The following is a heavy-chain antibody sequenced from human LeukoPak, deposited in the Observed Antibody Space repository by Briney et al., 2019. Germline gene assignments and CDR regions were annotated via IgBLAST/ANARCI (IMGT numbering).Heavy chain of an antibody. V-gene: IGHV3-30*02. CDR3: AKIPSAVPGRGFDY. D-gene: IGHD6-19*01. CDR2: IRFDGSNK. CDR1: GFTFSSYA. J-gene: IGHJ4*02. Sequence: GGSLRLSCAASGFTFSSYAMHWVRQAPGKGLEWVAFIRFDGSNKFYADSVKGRFTISRDNSKNTLYLQMNSLRPDDTAVYYCAKIPSAVPGRGFDYWGQGTLVTVSS.